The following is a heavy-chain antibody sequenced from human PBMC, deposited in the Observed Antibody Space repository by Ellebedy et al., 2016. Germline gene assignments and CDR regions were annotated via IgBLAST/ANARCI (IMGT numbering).Heavy chain of an antibody. V-gene: IGHV1-18*04. CDR1: GYTFTTFS. D-gene: IGHD3-10*01. Sequence: ASVKVSCXASGYTFTTFSITWVRQVPGQGLEWMGSVNTFSGNTKFAQKFQGRVSITTDSSTHTAYMDLRSLRSDDTAMYYCAKTSGWGYGENWGQGTLVTVSS. CDR3: AKTSGWGYGEN. CDR2: VNTFSGNT. J-gene: IGHJ4*02.